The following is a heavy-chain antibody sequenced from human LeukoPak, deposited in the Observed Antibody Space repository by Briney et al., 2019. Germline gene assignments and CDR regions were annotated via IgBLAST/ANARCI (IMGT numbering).Heavy chain of an antibody. CDR1: GFTFSSYA. CDR3: ATAFCSSTSCPT. J-gene: IGHJ5*02. D-gene: IGHD2-2*01. V-gene: IGHV3-23*01. Sequence: GGSLRLSCAASGFTFSSYAMRWVRQAPGKGLEWVSAISGSGGSTYYADSVKGRFTISRDNSKNTLYLQMNSLRVEDTAIFYCATAFCSSTSCPTWGQGTLVTVSS. CDR2: ISGSGGST.